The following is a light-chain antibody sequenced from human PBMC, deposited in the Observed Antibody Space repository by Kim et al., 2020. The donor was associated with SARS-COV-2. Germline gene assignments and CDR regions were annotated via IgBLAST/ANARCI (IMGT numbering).Light chain of an antibody. CDR2: YDS. V-gene: IGLV3-21*04. CDR3: QVWDSSSVHFYV. J-gene: IGLJ1*01. CDR1: NIGSKS. Sequence: SYELTQPPSVSVAPGKTARITCGGNNIGSKSVHWYQQKPGQAPVLVIYYDSDRPSGIPERFSGSISGNTATLTISRVEAGDEADYYCQVWDSSSVHFYVFGTGTKVTVL.